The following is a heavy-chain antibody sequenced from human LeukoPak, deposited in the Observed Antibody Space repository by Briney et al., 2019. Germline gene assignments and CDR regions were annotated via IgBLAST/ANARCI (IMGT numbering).Heavy chain of an antibody. CDR3: ATQGYCSGNRCEAFDY. D-gene: IGHD2-15*01. J-gene: IGHJ4*02. V-gene: IGHV3-15*01. CDR2: IKSKIDGGTI. Sequence: GGSLRLSCVVSGLTFSKAWMSWVRHAPGKGLEWVGRIKSKIDGGTIDYAAPVKGRFTISRDDSKNTVYLQVNSLKTEDTAVYYCATQGYCSGNRCEAFDYWGQGTLVTVSS. CDR1: GLTFSKAW.